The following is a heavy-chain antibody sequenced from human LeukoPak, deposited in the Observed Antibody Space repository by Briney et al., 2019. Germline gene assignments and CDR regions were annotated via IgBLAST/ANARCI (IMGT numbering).Heavy chain of an antibody. D-gene: IGHD3-16*01. CDR2: IYYSGST. Sequence: SETLPLTCTVSGGSISSSSYFWAWIRQPPGKGLEWIGSIYYSGSTYYNPSLNSRVTISVDTSKNQFSLNLSSVTAADTAVYYCARLITAFQAFDSWGQGTLVTVSS. CDR1: GGSISSSSYF. V-gene: IGHV4-39*01. J-gene: IGHJ4*02. CDR3: ARLITAFQAFDS.